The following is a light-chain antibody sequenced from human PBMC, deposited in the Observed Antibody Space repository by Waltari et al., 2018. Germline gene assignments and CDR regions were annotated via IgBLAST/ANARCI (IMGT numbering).Light chain of an antibody. V-gene: IGLV3-21*02. CDR3: QVWDSSVYPVV. Sequence: SSVPTQTPSVSVAPGQTARIACGGDNIGSYTVHWYQQKPGQAPVLVVYDDSNRPSEIPERFSGSKSGTTATLTISRVEAGDEADYYCQVWDSSVYPVVVGGGTKLRVL. CDR1: NIGSYT. J-gene: IGLJ2*01. CDR2: DDS.